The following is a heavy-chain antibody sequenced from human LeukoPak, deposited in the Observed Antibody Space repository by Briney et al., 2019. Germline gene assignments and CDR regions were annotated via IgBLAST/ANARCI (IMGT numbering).Heavy chain of an antibody. D-gene: IGHD3-10*01. Sequence: PGGSLRLSRAASGFTFSSYSMNWVRQAPGKGLEWVSYISSSSSTIYYADSVKGRFTISRDNAKNSLYLQMDSLRAEDTAVYYCAKYYYGSGSPGYWGQGTLVTVSS. J-gene: IGHJ4*02. V-gene: IGHV3-48*01. CDR3: AKYYYGSGSPGY. CDR2: ISSSSSTI. CDR1: GFTFSSYS.